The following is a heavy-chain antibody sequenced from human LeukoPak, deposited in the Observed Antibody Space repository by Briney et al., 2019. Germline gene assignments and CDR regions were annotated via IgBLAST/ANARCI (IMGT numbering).Heavy chain of an antibody. CDR2: IYCSGSN. CDR1: GYSISSSNW. CDR3: AREGRYCSSTSCYGPAFDI. D-gene: IGHD2-2*01. V-gene: IGHV4-28*03. Sequence: SDTLPLTCAASGYSISSSNWWGWIRQPPGKGLEWIGYIYCSGSNYYNSFLKSRTTMSVDTTNNQCSLKLSAVTAEDPAVYYCAREGRYCSSTSCYGPAFDIWGQGTMVTVSS. J-gene: IGHJ3*02.